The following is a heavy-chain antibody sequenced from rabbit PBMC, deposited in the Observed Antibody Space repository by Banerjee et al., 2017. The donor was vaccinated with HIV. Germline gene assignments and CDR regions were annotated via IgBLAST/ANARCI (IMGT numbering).Heavy chain of an antibody. CDR2: MNAGTSGGS. CDR1: GFDLSGRDW. V-gene: IGHV1S45*01. J-gene: IGHJ4*01. Sequence: EESGGGLVQPEGSLALTCTASGFDLSGRDWICWVRQAPGKGLEWIGCMNAGTSGGSYYARWAKGRFTISKTSSTTVTLQMTSLTAADTATYFCARDAGGDGYSNDLWGQGTLVTVS. CDR3: ARDAGGDGYSNDL. D-gene: IGHD7-1*01.